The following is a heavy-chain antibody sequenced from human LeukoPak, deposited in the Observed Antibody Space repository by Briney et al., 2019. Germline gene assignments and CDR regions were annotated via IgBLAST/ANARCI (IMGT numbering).Heavy chain of an antibody. J-gene: IGHJ4*02. D-gene: IGHD5-24*01. V-gene: IGHV4-59*01. Sequence: SETLSLTCTVYGGSISSYYWSWIRQRPGKGLEWIGYIYYSGSTNYNPSLKSRVTISVDTSKNQFSLKLSSVTAPDTAVYYCARAGDGYNLFSYWGQGTLVTVSS. CDR1: GGSISSYY. CDR2: IYYSGST. CDR3: ARAGDGYNLFSY.